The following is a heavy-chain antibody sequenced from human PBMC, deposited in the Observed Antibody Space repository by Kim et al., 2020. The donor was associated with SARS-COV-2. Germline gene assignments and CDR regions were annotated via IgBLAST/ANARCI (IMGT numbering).Heavy chain of an antibody. CDR3: ARDRYGARYYYMDV. CDR1: GFTFSSYG. D-gene: IGHD4-17*01. J-gene: IGHJ6*03. V-gene: IGHV3-33*01. CDR2: IWYDGSNK. Sequence: GGSLRLSCAASGFTFSSYGMHWVRQAPGKGLEWVAVIWYDGSNKYYADSVKGRFTISRDNSKNARYLQMNSLRAEGKAVYYCARDRYGARYYYMDVWGKGTTVTVSS.